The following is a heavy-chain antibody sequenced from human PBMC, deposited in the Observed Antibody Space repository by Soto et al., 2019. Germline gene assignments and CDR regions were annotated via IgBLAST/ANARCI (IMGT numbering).Heavy chain of an antibody. CDR2: IIPIFGTA. CDR3: ARGYDDSSGPYYYYYGMDV. Sequence: QVQLVQSGAEVKKPGSSVKVSCKASGGTFSSYAISWVRQAPGQGLEWMGGIIPIFGTANYAQKFQGRVTITADESTSTAYMELSSLRSEDTAVYYCARGYDDSSGPYYYYYGMDVWGQGTTVTVSS. D-gene: IGHD3-22*01. V-gene: IGHV1-69*01. CDR1: GGTFSSYA. J-gene: IGHJ6*02.